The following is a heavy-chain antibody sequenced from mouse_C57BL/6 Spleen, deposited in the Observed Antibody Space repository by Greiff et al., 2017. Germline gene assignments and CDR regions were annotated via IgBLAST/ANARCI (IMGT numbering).Heavy chain of an antibody. D-gene: IGHD1-1*02. V-gene: IGHV1-81*01. CDR1: GYTFTSYG. CDR2: IYPRSGNT. Sequence: VQLQQSGAELARPGASVKLSCKASGYTFTSYGISWVKQRTGQGLEWIGEIYPRSGNTYYNEKFKGKATLTADKSSSTAYMGLRSLASEDSAVYFCARLDGGAAAWFAYWGQGTLVTVSA. CDR3: ARLDGGAAAWFAY. J-gene: IGHJ3*01.